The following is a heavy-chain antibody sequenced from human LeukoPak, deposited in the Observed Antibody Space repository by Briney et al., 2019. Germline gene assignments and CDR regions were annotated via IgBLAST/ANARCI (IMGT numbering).Heavy chain of an antibody. CDR2: ISYDGSNK. CDR3: ARDYLLAAYYDSSGYSVYFDY. CDR1: GFTFSSYT. D-gene: IGHD3-22*01. V-gene: IGHV3-30*04. J-gene: IGHJ4*02. Sequence: GGSLRLSCASSGFTFSSYTMHWVRQAPGKGLEWVGVISYDGSNKYYADSVKGRFTISRDNSKNTLYLQMNSLRAEDTAVYYCARDYLLAAYYDSSGYSVYFDYWGQGTLVTVSS.